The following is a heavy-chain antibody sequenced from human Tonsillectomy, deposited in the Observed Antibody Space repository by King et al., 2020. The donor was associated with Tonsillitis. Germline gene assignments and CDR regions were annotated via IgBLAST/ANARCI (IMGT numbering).Heavy chain of an antibody. D-gene: IGHD6-6*01. V-gene: IGHV3-30*18. Sequence: VQLVEFGGGVVQPGRSLRLSCAASGFTFSSYGMHWVRQAPGKGLEWVAVISYDGNNKFYADSVKGRFTISRDNSKNTLYLQMNSLRAEDTAVYYCAKNSSSSIAFDIWGQGTMVTVSS. J-gene: IGHJ3*02. CDR1: GFTFSSYG. CDR2: ISYDGNNK. CDR3: AKNSSSSIAFDI.